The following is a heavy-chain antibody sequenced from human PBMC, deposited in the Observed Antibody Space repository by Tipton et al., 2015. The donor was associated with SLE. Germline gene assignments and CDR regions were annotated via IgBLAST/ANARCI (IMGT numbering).Heavy chain of an antibody. CDR3: ARYRGYCSNGVCRAHYYMDV. D-gene: IGHD2-8*01. CDR2: ISSTSSYT. CDR1: GFTLSVYS. V-gene: IGHV3-21*01. J-gene: IGHJ6*03. Sequence: SLRLSCVAPGFTLSVYSMNWVRQAPGKGLEWVSFISSTSSYTFYADSVKGRFTISRDNAKNSLFLQMNSLRAEDTAVYYCARYRGYCSNGVCRAHYYMDVWGKGTTVTVSS.